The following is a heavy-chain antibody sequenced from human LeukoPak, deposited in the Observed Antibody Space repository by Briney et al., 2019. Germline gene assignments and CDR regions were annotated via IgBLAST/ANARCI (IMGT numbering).Heavy chain of an antibody. V-gene: IGHV1-18*01. CDR2: ISAYNGNT. D-gene: IGHD3-22*01. J-gene: IGHJ4*02. CDR3: ARQRSDYYDSSAYYFDY. Sequence: ASVKVSCKASGYTFTSYGISWVRQAPGQGLEWMGWISAYNGNTNYAQKLQGRVTMTTDTSTSTAYMELRSLRSDDTAVYYCARQRSDYYDSSAYYFDYWGQGTLVTVSS. CDR1: GYTFTSYG.